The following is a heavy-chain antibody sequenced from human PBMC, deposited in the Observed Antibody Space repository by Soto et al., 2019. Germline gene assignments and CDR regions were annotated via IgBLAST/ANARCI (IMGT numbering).Heavy chain of an antibody. CDR1: GFTFTEHG. CDR2: IFDDGINK. D-gene: IGHD3-16*01. Sequence: QVQLVESGVGVVQPGKSLRLSCVASGFTFTEHGMHWVRQAPGKGLEWVAVIFDDGINKYYADSVKGRFTISRDTSKSTLYLQMNSLRAEDTAVYYCARDHNRVGGYNWFDAWGQGTLVTVSS. V-gene: IGHV3-33*01. J-gene: IGHJ5*02. CDR3: ARDHNRVGGYNWFDA.